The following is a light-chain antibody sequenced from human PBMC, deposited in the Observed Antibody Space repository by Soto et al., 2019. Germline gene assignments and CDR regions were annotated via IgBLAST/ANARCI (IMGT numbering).Light chain of an antibody. CDR3: QKYNSAPLT. Sequence: TQSPATLSLSPGERATLSCRASQSVGNYLAWYQQKPGKFPKLLIYAASTLHPGVPSRFSGSGSGTDFTLTISSLQPEDVATYYCQKYNSAPLTFGPGTRLEIK. CDR1: QSVGNY. CDR2: AAS. V-gene: IGKV1-27*01. J-gene: IGKJ5*01.